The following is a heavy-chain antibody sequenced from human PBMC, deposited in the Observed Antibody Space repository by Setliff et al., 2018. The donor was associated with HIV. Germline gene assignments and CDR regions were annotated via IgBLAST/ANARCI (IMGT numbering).Heavy chain of an antibody. CDR2: IYYSGST. D-gene: IGHD3-22*01. J-gene: IGHJ3*02. CDR1: GGSISSGGYY. Sequence: SETLSLTCTVSGGSISSGGYYWSWIRQHPGKGPEWIGYIYYSGSTYYNPSLKSRVTISVDTSKNQFSLKLSSVTAADTAVYYCARAEGVTMVVMVGDALDIWGQGTKVTVS. CDR3: ARAEGVTMVVMVGDALDI. V-gene: IGHV4-31*03.